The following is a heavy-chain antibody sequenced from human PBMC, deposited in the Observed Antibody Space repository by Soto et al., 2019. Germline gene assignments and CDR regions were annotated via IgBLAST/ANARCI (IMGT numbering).Heavy chain of an antibody. CDR1: GFIISSYG. CDR3: ATWGGIASPTYDGSQAPYDF. Sequence: QVQLVESGGGVVQPGRSLRLSCAASGFIISSYGMHWVRQAPGKGLEWLAVISYDGSKKFYGDSVKGRFTISRDNSKNTLFLQLNSLRAEDTAVYYCATWGGIASPTYDGSQAPYDFWGQGTLVTVSS. D-gene: IGHD3-16*01. V-gene: IGHV3-30*03. J-gene: IGHJ4*02. CDR2: ISYDGSKK.